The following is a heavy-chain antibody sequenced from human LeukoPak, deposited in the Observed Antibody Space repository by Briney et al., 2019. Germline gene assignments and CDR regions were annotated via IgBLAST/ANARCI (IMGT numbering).Heavy chain of an antibody. J-gene: IGHJ5*02. CDR3: ARGLVAGYYLVGWFDP. V-gene: IGHV4-34*01. D-gene: IGHD3-9*01. CDR1: GGSFSGYY. CDR2: INRSGST. Sequence: PSETLSLTCAVYGGSFSGYYWSWIRQPPGKGLEWIGEINRSGSTNYNPSLKSRVTISVDTSKNQFSLKLSSVTAADTAVYYCARGLVAGYYLVGWFDPWGQGTLVTVSS.